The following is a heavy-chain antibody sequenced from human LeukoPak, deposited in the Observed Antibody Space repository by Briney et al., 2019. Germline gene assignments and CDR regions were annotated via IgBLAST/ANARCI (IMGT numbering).Heavy chain of an antibody. J-gene: IGHJ6*03. CDR2: IYSDNT. CDR1: GFTVSSNS. CDR3: ARIFYKWLGERRIGYYYMDV. V-gene: IGHV3-53*01. Sequence: GGSLRLSCTVSGFTVSSNSMSWVRQAPGKGLEWVSFIYSDNTHYSDSVKGQFTISRDNVKNSVHLQMNSLRAEDTAVYYCARIFYKWLGERRIGYYYMDVWGKGTTVTISS. D-gene: IGHD3-22*01.